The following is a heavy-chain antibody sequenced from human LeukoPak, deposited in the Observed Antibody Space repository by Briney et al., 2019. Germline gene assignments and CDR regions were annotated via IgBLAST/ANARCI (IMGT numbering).Heavy chain of an antibody. J-gene: IGHJ4*02. D-gene: IGHD3-22*01. CDR3: AKGVESYDSRGLFDY. V-gene: IGHV3-23*01. CDR2: ISGSGGST. Sequence: GGSLRLSCAASGFTFSSYAMSWVRQAPGKGLEWVSAISGSGGSTYYADSVKGRFTISRDNSKNTLYLQMNSLRAEDTAVYYCAKGVESYDSRGLFDYWGQGTLVTVSS. CDR1: GFTFSSYA.